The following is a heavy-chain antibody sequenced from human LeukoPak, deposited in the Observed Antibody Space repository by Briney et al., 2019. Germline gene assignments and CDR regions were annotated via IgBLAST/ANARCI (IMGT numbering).Heavy chain of an antibody. D-gene: IGHD3-10*01. V-gene: IGHV4-39*07. Sequence: SETLSLTCTVSGGSIISSDYHWGWVRQPPGKGLEWIGEINHSGSTNYNPSLKSRVTISVDTSKNQFSLKLSSVTAADTAVYYCATPIANGSGSYLGYWGQGTLVTVSS. J-gene: IGHJ4*02. CDR1: GGSIISSDYH. CDR3: ATPIANGSGSYLGY. CDR2: INHSGST.